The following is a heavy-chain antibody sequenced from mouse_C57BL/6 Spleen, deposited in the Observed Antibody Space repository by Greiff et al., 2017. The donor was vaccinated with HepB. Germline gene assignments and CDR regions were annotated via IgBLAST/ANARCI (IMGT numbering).Heavy chain of an antibody. D-gene: IGHD2-4*01. CDR2: IWSGGST. CDR1: GFSLTSYG. J-gene: IGHJ1*03. Sequence: VQLQQSGPGLVQPSQSLSITCTVSGFSLTSYGVHWVRQSPGKGLEWLGVIWSGGSTDYNAAFISRLSISKDNSKSQVFFKMNRLQADDTAIYYCARNLMITDWYFDVWGTGTTVTVSS. V-gene: IGHV2-2*01. CDR3: ARNLMITDWYFDV.